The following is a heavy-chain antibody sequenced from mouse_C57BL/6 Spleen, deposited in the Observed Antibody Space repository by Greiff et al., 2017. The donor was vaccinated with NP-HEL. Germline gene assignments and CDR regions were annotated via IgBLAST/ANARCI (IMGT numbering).Heavy chain of an antibody. CDR3: AREGGLLWAMDY. D-gene: IGHD2-10*01. CDR1: GYSITSGYY. J-gene: IGHJ4*01. Sequence: EVQLQESGPGLVKPSQSLSLTCSVTGYSITSGYYWNLIRQFPGNKLEWMGYISYDGSNNYNPSLKNRISITRDTSKNQFFLKLNAVTTEDTATYYWAREGGLLWAMDYWGQGTSVTVSS. V-gene: IGHV3-6*01. CDR2: ISYDGSN.